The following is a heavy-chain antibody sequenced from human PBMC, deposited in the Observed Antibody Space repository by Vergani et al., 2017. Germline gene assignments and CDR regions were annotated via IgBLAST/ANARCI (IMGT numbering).Heavy chain of an antibody. J-gene: IGHJ4*02. CDR1: GFTVNYNY. V-gene: IGHV3-66*01. D-gene: IGHD6-13*01. CDR2: IYIGGST. Sequence: EVQLVESGGGLVQPGGSLRLSCAASGFTVNYNYMSWVRQAPGKGLEWVSVIYIGGSTYYADSVKGRFSISRDNSKNTLSLQRNSLRAEDTAVYYCARVVAYSSNWWGYFDYWGQGTLVTVSS. CDR3: ARVVAYSSNWWGYFDY.